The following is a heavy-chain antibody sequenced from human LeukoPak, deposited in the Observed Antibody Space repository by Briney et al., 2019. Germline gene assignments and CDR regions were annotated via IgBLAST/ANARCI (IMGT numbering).Heavy chain of an antibody. J-gene: IGHJ6*02. V-gene: IGHV4-34*01. CDR2: INHSGST. CDR3: ARGRIAVAGTFRYYYYGMDV. D-gene: IGHD6-19*01. CDR1: GGSFSGYY. Sequence: SETLSLTCAVYGGSFSGYYWSWIRQPPGKGLEWIGEINHSGSTNYNPSLKSRATISVDTSKNQFSLKLSSVTAADTAVYYCARGRIAVAGTFRYYYYGMDVWGQGTTVTVSS.